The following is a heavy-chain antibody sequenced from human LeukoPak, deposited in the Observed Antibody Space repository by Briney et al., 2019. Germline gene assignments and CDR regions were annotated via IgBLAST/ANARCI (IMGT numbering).Heavy chain of an antibody. Sequence: SETLSLTCTVSGDSISSGDYYWSWIRQPAGKGLEWIGRISSSGSTNYNPSLKSRVTISVHTSKNQFSLKLSSVTAADTAVYYCAREGPTKEDSFGTDAFDIWGQGTMVTVSS. D-gene: IGHD3-3*01. V-gene: IGHV4-61*02. CDR2: ISSSGST. J-gene: IGHJ3*02. CDR3: AREGPTKEDSFGTDAFDI. CDR1: GDSISSGDYY.